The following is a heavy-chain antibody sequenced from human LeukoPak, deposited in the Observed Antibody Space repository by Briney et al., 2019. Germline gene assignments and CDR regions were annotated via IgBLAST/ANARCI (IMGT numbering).Heavy chain of an antibody. D-gene: IGHD5-18*01. V-gene: IGHV4-30-4*01. CDR2: IYYTGST. CDR1: GGPISCRVYY. Sequence: PSQTLSLTCSVSGGPISCRVYYWSWIPQPPGKDLEGIGYIYYTGSTYNNPTLESRVTISIDMSKNQFSLRQSSVTAADTAVYYCASHRYGAIDYGGEGTLVTVSS. J-gene: IGHJ4*02. CDR3: ASHRYGAIDY.